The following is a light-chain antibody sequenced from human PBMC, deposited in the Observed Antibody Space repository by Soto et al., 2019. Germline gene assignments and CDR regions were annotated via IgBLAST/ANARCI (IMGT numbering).Light chain of an antibody. CDR3: TSYTRDTALV. CDR2: EVS. CDR1: SSDVGTYNY. V-gene: IGLV2-14*01. Sequence: QSALTQPASVSWSAGQSITISCAGTSSDVGTYNYVSWYQHHPGKAPKLIIYEVSNRPSGVSNRFSGSKSGSTSSLTISGLHAEDEADYPCTSYTRDTALVFGTGTKVTVL. J-gene: IGLJ1*01.